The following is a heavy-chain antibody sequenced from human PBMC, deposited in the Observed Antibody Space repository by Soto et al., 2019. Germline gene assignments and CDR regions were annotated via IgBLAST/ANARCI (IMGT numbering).Heavy chain of an antibody. CDR2: IKEDGSVK. CDR3: ARDVSSEYASILDV. J-gene: IGHJ4*02. V-gene: IGHV3-7*03. CDR1: RLTFSPYW. Sequence: GGSLRLSCEGFRLTFSPYWMTWVRQAPGKGLEWVASIKEDGSVKNYADSVKGRFTVSRDNVKRAMFLQMTSVRVDDTAVYFCARDVSSEYASILDVWGRGARVTVSS. D-gene: IGHD3-3*01.